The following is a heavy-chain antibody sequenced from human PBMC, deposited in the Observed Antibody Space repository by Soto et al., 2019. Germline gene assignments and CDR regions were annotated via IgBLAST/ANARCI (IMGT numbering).Heavy chain of an antibody. J-gene: IGHJ3*02. CDR3: VKVTNYDFWSGNSRAFDI. Sequence: EVQLLESGGGLVQPGGSLRLSCAASGFTFSSYAMSWVRQAPGKRLEWVSALSGSGSNTYYADSVKGRFTISRDNSKNTLYLQMNSLRAEDTAVYYCVKVTNYDFWSGNSRAFDIWGQGTMVTVSS. D-gene: IGHD3-3*01. CDR2: LSGSGSNT. V-gene: IGHV3-23*01. CDR1: GFTFSSYA.